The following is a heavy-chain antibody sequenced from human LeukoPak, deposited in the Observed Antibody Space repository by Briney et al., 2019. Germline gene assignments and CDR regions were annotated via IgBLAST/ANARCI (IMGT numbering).Heavy chain of an antibody. J-gene: IGHJ4*01. Sequence: PGGFLKLFCAASGFSFGDYSMTRVRQAPGKGLEWGSYIMWGNSAIYYADSVKGRFTISRDNAKKSLYLQMNSLRAEDTAVYYCASRDGYYYDSSGNALGVWGKGTLVTVSS. V-gene: IGHV3-48*01. CDR2: IMWGNSAI. CDR1: GFSFGDYS. CDR3: ASRDGYYYDSSGNALGV. D-gene: IGHD3-22*01.